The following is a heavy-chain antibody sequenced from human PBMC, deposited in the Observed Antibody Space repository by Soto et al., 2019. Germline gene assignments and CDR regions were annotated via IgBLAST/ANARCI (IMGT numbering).Heavy chain of an antibody. J-gene: IGHJ4*02. CDR3: VRGGIELAGNDQRLFDQ. Sequence: QVQMVESGGGVVQPGRSLRLSCAASGFILSNYNMHWVRQPPGKGLEWVADISYDGSNKNYVDSVKGRFTISRDKSRNTLYMQMDGLRGEDTALYYCVRGGIELAGNDQRLFDQRGQGTLVSVSS. D-gene: IGHD2-2*01. CDR2: ISYDGSNK. CDR1: GFILSNYN. V-gene: IGHV3-30-3*01.